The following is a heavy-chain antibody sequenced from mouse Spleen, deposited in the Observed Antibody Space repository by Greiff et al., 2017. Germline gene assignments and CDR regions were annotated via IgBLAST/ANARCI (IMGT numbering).Heavy chain of an antibody. Sequence: EVMLVESGGDLVKPGGSLKLSCAASGFTFSSYGMSWVRQTPDKRLEWVATISSGGSYTYYPDSVKGRFTISRDNAKNTLYLQMSSLKSEDTAMYYCARHTSSGPSGAMDYWGQGTSVTVSS. D-gene: IGHD3-1*01. J-gene: IGHJ4*01. CDR3: ARHTSSGPSGAMDY. V-gene: IGHV5-6*01. CDR1: GFTFSSYG. CDR2: ISSGGSYT.